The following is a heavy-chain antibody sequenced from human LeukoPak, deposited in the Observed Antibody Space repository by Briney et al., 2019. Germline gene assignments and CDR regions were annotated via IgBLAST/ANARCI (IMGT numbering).Heavy chain of an antibody. J-gene: IGHJ4*02. Sequence: SVKVSCKASGGTFSSYAISWVRQAPGQGLEWMGRIIPILDIANYAQKFQGRVTITADRSTSTAFMELSSLRSDDTAVYYCARELRAVAGNLVGYWGQGTLVTVSS. CDR3: ARELRAVAGNLVGY. CDR1: GGTFSSYA. CDR2: IIPILDIA. V-gene: IGHV1-69*04. D-gene: IGHD6-19*01.